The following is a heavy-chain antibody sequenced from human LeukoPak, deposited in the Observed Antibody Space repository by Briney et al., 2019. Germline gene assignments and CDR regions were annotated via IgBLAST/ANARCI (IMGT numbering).Heavy chain of an antibody. D-gene: IGHD2-21*02. V-gene: IGHV5-51*01. Sequence: PGESLKISCKGSGYSFTSYWIGWVRQMPGKGLEWMGIIYPGDSNTRYSPSFQGQVTISADKSIRTAYLQWRSLKASDTAMYYCARLAYCGGDCYSRWFDPWGQGTLVTVSS. CDR3: ARLAYCGGDCYSRWFDP. J-gene: IGHJ5*02. CDR2: IYPGDSNT. CDR1: GYSFTSYW.